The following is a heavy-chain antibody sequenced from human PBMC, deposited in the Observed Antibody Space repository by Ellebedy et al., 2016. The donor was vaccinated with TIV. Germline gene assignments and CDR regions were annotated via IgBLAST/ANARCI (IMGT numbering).Heavy chain of an antibody. J-gene: IGHJ4*02. D-gene: IGHD3-10*01. Sequence: GGSLRLSCTASGFTFSRDWMTWVRQAPGKGLEWVANIKENGREKYYVDSVKGRFTISRDNAKNSLFLQMDSLGAEDTAVYYCVIHRGTYFDFWGQGTLVTVSS. V-gene: IGHV3-7*03. CDR1: GFTFSRDW. CDR3: VIHRGTYFDF. CDR2: IKENGREK.